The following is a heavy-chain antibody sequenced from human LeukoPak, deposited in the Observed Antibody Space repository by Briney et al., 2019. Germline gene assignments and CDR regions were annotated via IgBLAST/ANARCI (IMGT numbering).Heavy chain of an antibody. J-gene: IGHJ4*02. CDR1: GGYISSSNW. CDR2: IYHSGST. V-gene: IGHV4-4*02. CDR3: ARVSGPRSRNYFDY. Sequence: PSETLSLTCAVSGGYISSSNWWSWVRQPPGKGLEWIGDIYHSGSTNYNPSLKSRVTISVDKSKNQFSLKLSSVTAADTAVYYCARVSGPRSRNYFDYWGQGTLVTVSS.